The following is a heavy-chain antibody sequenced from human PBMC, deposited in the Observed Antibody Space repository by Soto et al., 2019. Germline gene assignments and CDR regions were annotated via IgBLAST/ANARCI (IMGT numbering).Heavy chain of an antibody. V-gene: IGHV4-34*01. D-gene: IGHD6-13*01. CDR3: ATDSGPAGTVTDYNYGMDD. J-gene: IGHJ6*02. CDR2: INHSGST. CDR1: GGSFSGYY. Sequence: SETLSLTCAVYGGSFSGYYWSWIRQPPGKGLEWIGEINHSGSTNYNPSLKSRVTISVDTSKNQFSVKLGSVTAADTTVYYCATDSGPAGTVTDYNYGMDDWGQGTTVTVSS.